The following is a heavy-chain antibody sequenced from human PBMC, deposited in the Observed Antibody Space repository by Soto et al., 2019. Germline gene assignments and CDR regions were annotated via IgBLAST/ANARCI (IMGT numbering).Heavy chain of an antibody. Sequence: PSETLSLTCTVSGGSISSSSYYWGWIRQPPGKGLEWIGSIYYSGSTYYNPSLKSRVTISVDTSKNQFSLKLSSATAADTAVYYCARHLGYDFWSGYQGGWFDPWGQGTLVTVSS. CDR3: ARHLGYDFWSGYQGGWFDP. D-gene: IGHD3-3*01. CDR1: GGSISSSSYY. CDR2: IYYSGST. V-gene: IGHV4-39*01. J-gene: IGHJ5*02.